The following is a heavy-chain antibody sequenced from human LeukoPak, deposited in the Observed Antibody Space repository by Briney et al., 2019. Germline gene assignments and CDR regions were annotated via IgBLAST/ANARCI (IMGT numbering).Heavy chain of an antibody. CDR1: GFTFSSYA. CDR2: ISYDGSNK. D-gene: IGHD6-13*01. J-gene: IGHJ4*02. V-gene: IGHV3-30-3*02. CDR3: AKHPASYSSSWPDY. Sequence: GGSLRLSCAASGFTFSSYAMHWVRQAPGKGLERVAVISYDGSNKYYADSVKGRFTISRDNSKNTLYLQMNSLRAEDTAVYYCAKHPASYSSSWPDYRGQGTLVTVSS.